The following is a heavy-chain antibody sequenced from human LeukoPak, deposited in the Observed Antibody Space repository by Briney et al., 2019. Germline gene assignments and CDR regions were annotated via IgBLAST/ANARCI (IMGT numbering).Heavy chain of an antibody. Sequence: GGSLRLSCAASGFTFSSYSMNWVRQAPGKGLELVSSISSSSSYIYYADPVKGRLTISTDNAKNSLYLQMSSLRAEDTAVYYCSRDLGPQYYYDSSGYYPLGYWGQGTLVTVSS. CDR3: SRDLGPQYYYDSSGYYPLGY. CDR2: ISSSSSYI. J-gene: IGHJ4*02. D-gene: IGHD3-22*01. V-gene: IGHV3-21*01. CDR1: GFTFSSYS.